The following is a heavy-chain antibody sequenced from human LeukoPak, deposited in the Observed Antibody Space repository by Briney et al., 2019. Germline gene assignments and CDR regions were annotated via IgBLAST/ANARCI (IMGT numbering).Heavy chain of an antibody. CDR1: GGSISSYY. Sequence: SETLSLTCIVSGGSISSYYWSWIRQPAGKGLEWIGRFYISGSTNYNPSLKSRVTMSVDTSKNQFSLSLNSVTAADTAVYYCARDFLLQSEGLFDYWGQGTLVTVSS. D-gene: IGHD4-11*01. CDR3: ARDFLLQSEGLFDY. CDR2: FYISGST. J-gene: IGHJ4*02. V-gene: IGHV4-4*07.